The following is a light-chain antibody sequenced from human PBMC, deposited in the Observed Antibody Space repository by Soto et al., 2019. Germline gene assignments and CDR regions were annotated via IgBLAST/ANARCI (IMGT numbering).Light chain of an antibody. CDR3: QHLNDYRYT. CDR2: AAS. J-gene: IGKJ2*01. V-gene: IGKV1-9*01. Sequence: DIQLTQSPSFLSASVGDRVTITCRASQAISSSLAWYQHNPGKAPKLLIYAASTLQNGVPSSFSGSGYGTEFTLTINNLQPEDFATYYCQHLNDYRYTFGQGTKVEIK. CDR1: QAISSS.